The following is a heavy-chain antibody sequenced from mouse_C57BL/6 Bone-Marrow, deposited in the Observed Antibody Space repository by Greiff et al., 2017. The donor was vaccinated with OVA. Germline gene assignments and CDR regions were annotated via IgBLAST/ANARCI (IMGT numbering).Heavy chain of an antibody. D-gene: IGHD2-4*01. CDR1: GYTFTDYY. CDR2: IFPGSGST. CDR3: ARPLYDYDGGWFAY. Sequence: QVHVKQSGPELVKPGASVKISCKASGYTFTDYYINWVKQRPGQGLEWIGWIFPGSGSTYYNEKFKGKATLTVDKSSSTAYMLLSSLTSEDSAVYFCARPLYDYDGGWFAYWGQGTLVTVSA. J-gene: IGHJ3*01. V-gene: IGHV1-75*01.